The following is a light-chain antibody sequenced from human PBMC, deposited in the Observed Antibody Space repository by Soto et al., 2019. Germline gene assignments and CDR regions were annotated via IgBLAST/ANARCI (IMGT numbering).Light chain of an antibody. CDR2: AAS. V-gene: IGKV1-39*01. CDR3: QQSYSTPRT. CDR1: QSVSSY. Sequence: DIEMTQSPSSLSSSVGDRVTLTCRASQSVSSYLNGYQQKPGKAPKLLIYAASSLQSGVPSRFSGSGSGTDFTLTISSLQPEDCATYYCQQSYSTPRTFGQGTKLEIK. J-gene: IGKJ2*01.